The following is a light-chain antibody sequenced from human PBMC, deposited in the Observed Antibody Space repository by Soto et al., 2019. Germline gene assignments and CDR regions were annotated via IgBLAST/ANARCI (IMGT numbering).Light chain of an antibody. CDR2: TLP. V-gene: IGKV2-40*01. Sequence: DIVMTQTPLSLPVTPGEPASISCRSSQSLLDSDDGNTYLDWYLQKPGQPPQLLIYTLPYRASGVPDRYSGSGSGTDFTLKISRVEAEEVGVYYCMQRIEFPCTFGQGTKLEIK. CDR1: QSLLDSDDGNTY. J-gene: IGKJ2*01. CDR3: MQRIEFPCT.